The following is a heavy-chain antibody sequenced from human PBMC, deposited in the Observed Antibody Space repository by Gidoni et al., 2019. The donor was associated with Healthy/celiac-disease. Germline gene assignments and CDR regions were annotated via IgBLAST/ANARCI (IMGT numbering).Heavy chain of an antibody. CDR2: IYYSGST. CDR1: GGSLSSSSYY. CDR3: ARHWGGLELLLWFDP. J-gene: IGHJ5*02. D-gene: IGHD1-7*01. V-gene: IGHV4-39*01. Sequence: QLQLQESGPGLVKPSETLSLTCTVSGGSLSSSSYYWGWIRQPPGKGLEWIGSIYYSGSTYYNPSLKSRVTISVDTSKNQYSLKLSSVTAADTAVYYCARHWGGLELLLWFDPWGQGTLVTVSS.